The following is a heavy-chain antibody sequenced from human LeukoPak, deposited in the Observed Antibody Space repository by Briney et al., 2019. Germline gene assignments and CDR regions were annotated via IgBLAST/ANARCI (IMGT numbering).Heavy chain of an antibody. Sequence: GGSLRLSCAASGFSFSNYWMTWVRQGPGKGLEWVANIKQDGIEKRYVDSVKGRFTISRDNAKNSLYLQMNSLRAEDTAVYYCAREGMNSNFDYWGQGTLVTVSS. CDR2: IKQDGIEK. CDR3: AREGMNSNFDY. V-gene: IGHV3-7*01. D-gene: IGHD4-4*01. J-gene: IGHJ4*02. CDR1: GFSFSNYW.